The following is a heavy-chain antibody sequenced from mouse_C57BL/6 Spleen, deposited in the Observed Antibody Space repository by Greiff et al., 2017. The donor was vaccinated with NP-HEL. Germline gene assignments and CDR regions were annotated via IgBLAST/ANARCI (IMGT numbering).Heavy chain of an antibody. CDR3: ARSNSHWYFDV. D-gene: IGHD5-2*01. CDR2: IDPSDSYT. Sequence: QVQLQQPGAELVRPGTSVKLSCKASGYTFTSYWMHWVKQRPGQGLEWIGVIDPSDSYTNYNQKFKGKATLTVDTSSSTAYMQLSSLTSEDSAVYYCARSNSHWYFDVWGTGTTVTVSS. J-gene: IGHJ1*03. V-gene: IGHV1-59*01. CDR1: GYTFTSYW.